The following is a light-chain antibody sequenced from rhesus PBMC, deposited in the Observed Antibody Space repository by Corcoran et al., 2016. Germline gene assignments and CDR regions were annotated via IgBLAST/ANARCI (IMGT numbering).Light chain of an antibody. J-gene: IGKJ4*01. CDR2: GAS. V-gene: IGKV3-24*04. CDR1: QSVGNY. Sequence: ETVVTQSPATLSLSPGERATLSCRASQSVGNYLAWYQQKPGQAPRLLIYGASSRATGIPDRFRGSRSGTDFTLTISSLEPEDVGVYYCQQTDTLSTFGGGTKVELK. CDR3: QQTDTLST.